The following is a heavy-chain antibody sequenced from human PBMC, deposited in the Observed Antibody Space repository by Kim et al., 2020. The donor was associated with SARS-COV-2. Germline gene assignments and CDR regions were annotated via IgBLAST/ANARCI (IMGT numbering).Heavy chain of an antibody. Sequence: SVKVSCKASGGTFSSYAVSWVRQAPGQGLEWMGGIIPIFGTANYAQKFQGRVTITADESTSTAYMELSSLRSEDTAVYYCARGGGYYYWYFDLWGRGTLVTVSS. D-gene: IGHD3-22*01. CDR3: ARGGGYYYWYFDL. CDR2: IIPIFGTA. CDR1: GGTFSSYA. J-gene: IGHJ2*01. V-gene: IGHV1-69*13.